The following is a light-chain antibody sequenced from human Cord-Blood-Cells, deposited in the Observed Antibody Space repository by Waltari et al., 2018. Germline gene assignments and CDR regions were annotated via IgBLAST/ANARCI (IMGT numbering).Light chain of an antibody. CDR3: CSYAGSSTWV. J-gene: IGLJ3*02. CDR2: EGS. Sequence: HSALTQPASASGSPGQSITISCTGTSSDAGSYNLAPGYQQHPGKAPKLMIYEGSKRPSGVSNRFSGSKAGNTASLTISGLQAENGADYYGCSYAGSSTWVFGGGTKLTVL. CDR1: SSDAGSYNL. V-gene: IGLV2-23*01.